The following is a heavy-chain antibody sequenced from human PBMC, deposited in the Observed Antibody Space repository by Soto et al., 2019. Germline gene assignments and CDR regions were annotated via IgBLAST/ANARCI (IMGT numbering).Heavy chain of an antibody. CDR2: ISSSSSII. CDR1: GFTFSSYS. Sequence: PGGSLRLSCAASGFTFSSYSMNWVRQAPGKGLEWVSYISSSSSIIYFADSVKGRFTISRDNAKNSLYLQMNSLRGEDTAVYYCARSIAARPLFYMDVWGKGTTVTVSS. D-gene: IGHD6-6*01. CDR3: ARSIAARPLFYMDV. V-gene: IGHV3-48*01. J-gene: IGHJ6*03.